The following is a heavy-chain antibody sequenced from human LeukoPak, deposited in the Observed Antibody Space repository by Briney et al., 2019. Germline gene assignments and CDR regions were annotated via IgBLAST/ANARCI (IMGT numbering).Heavy chain of an antibody. V-gene: IGHV4-34*01. CDR3: ARASGEYQLLTYHWFDP. Sequence: PSETLSLTCAVYGGSFSGYYWSWTRQPPGKGLEWIGEINHSGSTNYNPSLKSRVTISVDTSKNQFSLKLSSVTAADTAVYYCARASGEYQLLTYHWFDPWGQGTLVTVSS. D-gene: IGHD2-2*01. CDR1: GGSFSGYY. CDR2: INHSGST. J-gene: IGHJ5*02.